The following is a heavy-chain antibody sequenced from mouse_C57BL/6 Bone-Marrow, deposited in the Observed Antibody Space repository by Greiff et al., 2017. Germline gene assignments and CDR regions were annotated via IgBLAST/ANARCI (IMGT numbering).Heavy chain of an antibody. J-gene: IGHJ3*01. CDR2: INPNNGGT. CDR3: ARLQDY. Sequence: EVQLQQSGPELVKPGASVKISCKASGYTFTDYYMNWVKQSHGKSLEWIGDINPNNGGTSYNQKFKGKATLTVDKSSSTAYMELRSLTSEDSAVYYCARLQDYWGQGTLVTVSA. V-gene: IGHV1-26*01. CDR1: GYTFTDYY.